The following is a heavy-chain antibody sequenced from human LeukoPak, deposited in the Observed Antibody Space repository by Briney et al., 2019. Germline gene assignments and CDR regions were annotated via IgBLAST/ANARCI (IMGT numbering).Heavy chain of an antibody. CDR1: GYTFISYG. CDR3: ARGLGVVTAQSEQPKPKYCDL. V-gene: IGHV1-18*01. J-gene: IGHJ2*01. CDR2: ISGYNGNT. Sequence: ASVKVSCKASGYTFISYGISWVRQAPGQGLEWMGWISGYNGNTNYAQNLQGRVTMTTDTSTSTAYMELRSLRSDDTAVYYCARGLGVVTAQSEQPKPKYCDLWGRGTQVTVSS. D-gene: IGHD2-21*02.